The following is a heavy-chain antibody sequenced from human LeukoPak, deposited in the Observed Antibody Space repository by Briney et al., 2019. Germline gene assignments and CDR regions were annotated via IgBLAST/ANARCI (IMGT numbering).Heavy chain of an antibody. CDR3: ARTYAYDATGDRGH. Sequence: GGSLRLSCVASRFTFNKYYMSWVRQAPGKGLQWVANLNPDGSEKYYVDSVKGRFTISRDNAKNSLYLQMNSLRAEDTAVYYCARTYAYDATGDRGHWGQGTLVTVSS. CDR1: RFTFNKYY. CDR2: LNPDGSEK. J-gene: IGHJ4*02. V-gene: IGHV3-7*01. D-gene: IGHD3-16*01.